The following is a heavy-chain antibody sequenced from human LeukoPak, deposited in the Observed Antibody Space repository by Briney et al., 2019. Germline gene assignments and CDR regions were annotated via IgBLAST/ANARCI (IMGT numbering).Heavy chain of an antibody. CDR2: IKEDGSRE. J-gene: IGHJ1*01. CDR1: GFTFSTYW. Sequence: GGSLRLSCAASGFTFSTYWMTWVRQAPGKGLEWVANIKEDGSREYYVDSVKGRFTISRDNAKNSLYLQMDSLTAEDTAVYYCARDSPGYGAYVSWGQGSLVSVSS. D-gene: IGHD5-12*01. V-gene: IGHV3-7*01. CDR3: ARDSPGYGAYVS.